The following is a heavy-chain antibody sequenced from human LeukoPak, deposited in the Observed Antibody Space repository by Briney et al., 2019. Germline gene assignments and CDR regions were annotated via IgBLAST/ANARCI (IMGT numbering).Heavy chain of an antibody. D-gene: IGHD4-11*01. CDR3: ARDAQRGFDYSNSLEY. CDR2: IWSDGTNQ. CDR1: GFTLNPYA. J-gene: IGHJ4*02. V-gene: IGHV3-33*01. Sequence: GGSRRLSWAAAGFTLNPYAMHWVRKAPGKGLGWVAVIWSDGTNQYYAGSVKGRFTISRDDSGNTVYLQMNSLRPEDTGVYYCARDAQRGFDYSNSLEYWGQGTPVTVST.